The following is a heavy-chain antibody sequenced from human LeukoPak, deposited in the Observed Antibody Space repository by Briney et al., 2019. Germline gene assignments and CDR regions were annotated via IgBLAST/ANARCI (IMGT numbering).Heavy chain of an antibody. CDR1: GGTFSSYA. J-gene: IGHJ4*02. CDR3: ARGGHDYGDYASENYAGEDY. V-gene: IGHV1-69*13. D-gene: IGHD4-17*01. CDR2: IIPIFGTA. Sequence: GASVKVSCKASGGTFSSYAISWVRQAPGQGLEWMGGIIPIFGTANYAQKFQGRVTITADESTSTAYMELSSLRSEDTAVYYCARGGHDYGDYASENYAGEDYWGQGTLVTVSS.